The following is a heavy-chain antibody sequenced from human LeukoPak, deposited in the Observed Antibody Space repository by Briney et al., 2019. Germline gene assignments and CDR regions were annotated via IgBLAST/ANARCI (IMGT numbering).Heavy chain of an antibody. CDR2: MNPNSDNT. D-gene: IGHD6-6*01. Sequence: ASVKVSCKASGYTFITYDINWLRQASGQGLEWMGWMNPNSDNTGYVEKFQDRVTFTMNTSISTAYMELGSLRSEDTAVYYCARAGVAARPYPQHYYYYYYMDVWGQGTTVTVSS. CDR1: GYTFITYD. J-gene: IGHJ6*03. V-gene: IGHV1-8*03. CDR3: ARAGVAARPYPQHYYYYYYMDV.